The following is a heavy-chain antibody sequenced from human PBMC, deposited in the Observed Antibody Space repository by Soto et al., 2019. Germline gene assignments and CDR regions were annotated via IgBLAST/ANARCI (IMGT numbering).Heavy chain of an antibody. CDR2: VSNTATT. J-gene: IGHJ5*02. V-gene: IGHV4-59*12. CDR3: ASQYGGYGWFDT. D-gene: IGHD5-12*01. CDR1: GASIINYY. Sequence: ASETLSLTCTVSGASIINYYWAWIRQSPGGGLESIGYVSNTATTTYNPSLKNRVTISVDASKSQFYLRAEDTAVYYCASQYGGYGWFDTWGQGTPVTVSS.